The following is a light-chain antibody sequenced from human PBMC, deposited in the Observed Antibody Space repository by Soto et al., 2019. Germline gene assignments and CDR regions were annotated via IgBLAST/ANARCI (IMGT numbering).Light chain of an antibody. CDR3: SSFTSTTTYV. Sequence: QSALTHPAFVSGSPGQSIPISCTGTSSDVGSHDLVSWYQQQSGKVPKLIIYDVSSRPSGVSNRFSGSKSGNTAPLTISGLQAEHEADYYCSSFTSTTTYVFVPGTKFTVL. CDR2: DVS. V-gene: IGLV2-14*02. CDR1: SSDVGSHDL. J-gene: IGLJ1*01.